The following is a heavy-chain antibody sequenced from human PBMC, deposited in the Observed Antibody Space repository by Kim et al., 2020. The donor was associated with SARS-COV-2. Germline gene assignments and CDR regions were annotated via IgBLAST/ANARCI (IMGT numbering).Heavy chain of an antibody. Sequence: TYAQKFQGRVTMTRDTSTSTVYMGLSSLRSEDTAVYYCARVGPLDNAFDIWGQGTMVTVSS. CDR3: ARVGPLDNAFDI. J-gene: IGHJ3*02. D-gene: IGHD3-22*01. V-gene: IGHV1-46*01.